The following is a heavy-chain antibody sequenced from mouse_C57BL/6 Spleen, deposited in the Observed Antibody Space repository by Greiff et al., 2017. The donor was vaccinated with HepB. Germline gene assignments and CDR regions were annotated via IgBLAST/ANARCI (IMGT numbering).Heavy chain of an antibody. CDR1: GFTFSSYA. CDR3: ARDGGDGYYLYAMDY. V-gene: IGHV5-4*01. Sequence: EVKFVESGGGLVKPGGSLKLSCAASGFTFSSYAMSWVRQTPEKRLEWVATISDGGSYAYYPDNVKGRFTISRDNAKNNLYLQMSHLKSEDTAMYYCARDGGDGYYLYAMDYWGQGTSVTVSS. D-gene: IGHD2-3*01. J-gene: IGHJ4*01. CDR2: ISDGGSYA.